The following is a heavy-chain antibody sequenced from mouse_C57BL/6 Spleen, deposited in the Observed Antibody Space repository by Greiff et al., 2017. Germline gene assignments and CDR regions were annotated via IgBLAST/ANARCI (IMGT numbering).Heavy chain of an antibody. CDR3: ALYSNDAMDY. CDR1: GYTFPSYW. CDR2: IHPNSGST. J-gene: IGHJ4*01. Sequence: VQLQESGAELVKPGASVKLSCKASGYTFPSYWMHWVKQRPGQGLEWIGMIHPNSGSTNYNEKFKSKATLTVDKSSSTAYMQLSSLTSEDSAVYYCALYSNDAMDYWGQGTSVTVSS. V-gene: IGHV1-64*01. D-gene: IGHD2-5*01.